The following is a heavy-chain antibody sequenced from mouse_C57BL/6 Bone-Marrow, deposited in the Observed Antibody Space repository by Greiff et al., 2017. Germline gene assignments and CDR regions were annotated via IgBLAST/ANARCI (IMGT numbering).Heavy chain of an antibody. D-gene: IGHD1-1*01. CDR1: GFTFTNTY. CDR3: ARYYCDGSQWYFDG. J-gene: IGHJ1*03. V-gene: IGHV14-3*01. Sequence: EVQLQQSVAELVRPGASVKLSCTASGFTFTNTYMPWVKQRPEQGLEWIGRIDPANGNTNYAPKFQGKATLTADTSSNTAYLQLSSLTSEDSAIYYCARYYCDGSQWYFDGWGTGTTLTVSS. CDR2: IDPANGNT.